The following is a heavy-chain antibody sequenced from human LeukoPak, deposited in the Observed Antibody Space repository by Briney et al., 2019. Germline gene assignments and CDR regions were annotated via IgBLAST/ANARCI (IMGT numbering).Heavy chain of an antibody. D-gene: IGHD7-27*01. CDR3: ARDPGWGSSTGYFDL. V-gene: IGHV3-30*14. CDR2: ISFDGSNK. Sequence: GGSLRLSCAASGFSFSSYAMHWVRQAPGKGLQWVAVISFDGSNKYYADSVKGRFTISRDSSRNTLYLQMNSLRAEDTAVYYCARDPGWGSSTGYFDLWGRGVLVTVSS. CDR1: GFSFSSYA. J-gene: IGHJ2*01.